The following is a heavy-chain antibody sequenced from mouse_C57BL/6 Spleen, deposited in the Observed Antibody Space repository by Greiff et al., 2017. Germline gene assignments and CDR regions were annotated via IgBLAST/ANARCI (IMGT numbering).Heavy chain of an antibody. CDR1: GYTFTDYN. CDR3: ARADDYFWFAY. Sequence: EVQLQHSGPELVKPGASVKIPCKASGYTFTDYNMDWVKQSHGKSLEWIGDINPNNGGTIYNQKFKGKATLTVDKSSSTAYMELRSLTSEDTAGDYCARADDYFWFAYWGQGTLVTVSA. CDR2: INPNNGGT. D-gene: IGHD2-4*01. J-gene: IGHJ3*01. V-gene: IGHV1-18*01.